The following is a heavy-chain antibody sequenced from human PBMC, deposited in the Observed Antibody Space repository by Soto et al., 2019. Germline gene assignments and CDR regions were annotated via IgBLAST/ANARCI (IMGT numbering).Heavy chain of an antibody. CDR2: IDPSDSYT. CDR3: ARQVGSCHSCYSGMDV. Sequence: PGESLKISCKGSGYSFINYWITWVRQMPGKGLEWMGRIDPSDSYTNYSPSFQGHVTISADKSLSTAYLQWSSLQASDTAMHYCARQVGSCHSCYSGMDVWGQGTTVTVSS. D-gene: IGHD2-15*01. V-gene: IGHV5-10-1*01. CDR1: GYSFINYW. J-gene: IGHJ6*02.